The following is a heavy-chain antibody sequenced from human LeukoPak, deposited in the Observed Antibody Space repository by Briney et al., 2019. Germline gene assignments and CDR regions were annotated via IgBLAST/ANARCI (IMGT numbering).Heavy chain of an antibody. D-gene: IGHD2-8*02. CDR2: ISTSDGGT. J-gene: IGHJ4*02. V-gene: IGHV3-48*02. CDR3: ARDHYWSFDY. Sequence: GGSLRLSCAASGFTFSAYTMNWVRQAPGRGLEWVSHISTSDGGTYYADSVKGRFTISRDNAKNSLYLQMNSLRNEDTAVYYCARDHYWSFDYWGQGSLVTASA. CDR1: GFTFSAYT.